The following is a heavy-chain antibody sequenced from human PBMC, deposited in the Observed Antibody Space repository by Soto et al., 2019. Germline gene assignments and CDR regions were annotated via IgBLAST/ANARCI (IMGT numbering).Heavy chain of an antibody. D-gene: IGHD1-26*01. J-gene: IGHJ5*01. CDR3: VREDGGVGAFSGLDS. V-gene: IGHV3-21*01. CDR1: GFALTTYT. Sequence: PGGSLRLSCVASGFALTTYTMNWVRQGPGTGLEWVSSINGRSNYKYYSDSVKGRFTVSGDNAQNSLFLQMSRLGPEDTAVYYCVREDGGVGAFSGLDSWGQGTLVTVSS. CDR2: INGRSNYK.